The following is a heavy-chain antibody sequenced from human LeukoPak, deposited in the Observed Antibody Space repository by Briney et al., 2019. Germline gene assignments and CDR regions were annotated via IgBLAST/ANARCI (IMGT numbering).Heavy chain of an antibody. V-gene: IGHV4-39*01. J-gene: IGHJ4*02. CDR2: IYYSGST. CDR1: GGSISSHYY. CDR3: ARQYGSGSAYTPVVDL. D-gene: IGHD3-10*01. Sequence: SETLSLTCTVSGGSISSHYYWIWIRQPPGKGLEWIGSIYYSGSTYYNPSLKSRVTISVDTSKNQFSLKLSSLTVAETAVYYCARQYGSGSAYTPVVDLWGQGTLVTVSS.